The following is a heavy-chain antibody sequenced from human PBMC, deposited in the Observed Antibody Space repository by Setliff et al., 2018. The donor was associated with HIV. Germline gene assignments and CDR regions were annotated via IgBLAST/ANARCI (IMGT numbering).Heavy chain of an antibody. CDR1: GGTFSSYA. CDR3: ARAGGSGSYYLSWYYGMDV. D-gene: IGHD3-10*01. CDR2: IIPIFGTA. J-gene: IGHJ6*02. Sequence: SVKVSCKASGGTFSSYAISWVRQAPGQGLEWMGGIIPIFGTANYAQKFQGRVTITTDESTSAAYMELSSLRSEDTAVYYCARAGGSGSYYLSWYYGMDVWGQGTTVTVSS. V-gene: IGHV1-69*05.